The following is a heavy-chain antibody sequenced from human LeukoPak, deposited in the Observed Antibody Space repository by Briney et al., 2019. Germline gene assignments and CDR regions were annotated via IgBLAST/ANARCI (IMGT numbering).Heavy chain of an antibody. CDR1: GFTFSSYS. V-gene: IGHV3-21*01. D-gene: IGHD3-22*01. Sequence: GGSLRLSCAASGFTFSSYSMNWVRQAPGKGLEWVSSITRSSTYIYYADSVKGRFTISRDNAKNSLYLQMNSLRAEDTAVYYCARCRYDSSGYYSIIDYWGQGILVTVSS. CDR2: ITRSSTYI. J-gene: IGHJ4*02. CDR3: ARCRYDSSGYYSIIDY.